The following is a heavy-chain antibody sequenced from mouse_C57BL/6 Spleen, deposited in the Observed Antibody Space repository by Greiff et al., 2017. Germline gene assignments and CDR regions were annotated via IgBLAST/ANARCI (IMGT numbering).Heavy chain of an antibody. D-gene: IGHD4-1*01. CDR3: ARAGTKRGVYFDY. V-gene: IGHV3-6*01. CDR1: GYSITSGYY. CDR2: ISYDGSN. Sequence: EVQLVESGPGLVKPSQSLSLTCSVTGYSITSGYYWNWIRQFPGNKLEWMGYISYDGSNNYNPSLKNRIAITRDTSKNQCFLKLNSVTTEDTATYYCARAGTKRGVYFDYWGQGTTLTVSS. J-gene: IGHJ2*01.